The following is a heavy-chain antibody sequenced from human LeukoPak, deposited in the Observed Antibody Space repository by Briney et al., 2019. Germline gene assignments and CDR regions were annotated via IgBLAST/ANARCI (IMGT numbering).Heavy chain of an antibody. CDR2: INHSGST. D-gene: IGHD6-19*01. Sequence: SETLSLTCTVSGGSISSGGYYWSWIRQPPGKGLEWIGEINHSGSTSYNPSLKSRVTMSLDTSKNQFSLQLNSVTAADTGIYYCARVVFSEAGHLFNYWGQGNLVTVSS. CDR1: GGSISSGGYY. V-gene: IGHV4-39*07. J-gene: IGHJ4*02. CDR3: ARVVFSEAGHLFNY.